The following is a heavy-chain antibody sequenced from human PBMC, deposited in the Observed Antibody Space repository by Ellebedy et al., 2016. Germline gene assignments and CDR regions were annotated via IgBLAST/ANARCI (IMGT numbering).Heavy chain of an antibody. J-gene: IGHJ4*02. CDR2: ISYDGSNK. D-gene: IGHD2-2*01. CDR1: GFTFSSYG. Sequence: GGSLRLXXAASGFTFSSYGMHWVRQAPGKGLEWVAVISYDGSNKYYADSVKGRFTISRDNSKNTLYLQMNSLRAEDTAVYYCAKSGPGDCSSTSCAYDDWGQGTLVTVSS. V-gene: IGHV3-30*18. CDR3: AKSGPGDCSSTSCAYDD.